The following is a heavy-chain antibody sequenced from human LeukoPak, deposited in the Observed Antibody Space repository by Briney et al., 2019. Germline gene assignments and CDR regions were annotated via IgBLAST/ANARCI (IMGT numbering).Heavy chain of an antibody. CDR2: IYTSGST. V-gene: IGHV4-4*09. D-gene: IGHD2-2*02. J-gene: IGHJ6*03. Sequence: PSETLSLTCTVSGGSISSYYWSWIRQPPGKGLEWIGYIYTSGSTNYTPSLKSRVTISVDTSKNQFSLKLSSVTAADTAVYYCAACSTSCYRGGYYYYYYMDVWGKGTTVTVSS. CDR3: AACSTSCYRGGYYYYYYMDV. CDR1: GGSISSYY.